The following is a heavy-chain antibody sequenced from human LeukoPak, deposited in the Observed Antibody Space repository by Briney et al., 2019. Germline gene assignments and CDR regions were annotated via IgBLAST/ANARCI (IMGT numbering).Heavy chain of an antibody. CDR3: AISRYDFWSGYYFDY. Sequence: GASVKVSCKASGYTFTSYDINWVRQAPGQGLEWMGWMNPNSGNTSYAQKFQGRVTMTRNTSISTAYMELSSLRSEDTAVYYCAISRYDFWSGYYFDYWGQGTLVTVSS. D-gene: IGHD3-3*01. CDR2: MNPNSGNT. V-gene: IGHV1-8*01. J-gene: IGHJ4*02. CDR1: GYTFTSYD.